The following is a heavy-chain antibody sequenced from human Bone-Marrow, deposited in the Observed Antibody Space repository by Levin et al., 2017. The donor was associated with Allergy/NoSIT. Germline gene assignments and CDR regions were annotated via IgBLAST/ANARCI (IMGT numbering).Heavy chain of an antibody. V-gene: IGHV3-7*01. CDR3: ARDRTRGYSYGFEGYFYYGMDV. Sequence: GGSLRLSCGASGFPFSTTWMGWVRQAPGKGLEWVANINQDGSEKYYLDSVKGRFTISRDNSGSSLSLQMNSLRAEDTALYYCARDRTRGYSYGFEGYFYYGMDVWGQGTTVTVSS. J-gene: IGHJ6*02. D-gene: IGHD5-18*01. CDR1: GFPFSTTW. CDR2: INQDGSEK.